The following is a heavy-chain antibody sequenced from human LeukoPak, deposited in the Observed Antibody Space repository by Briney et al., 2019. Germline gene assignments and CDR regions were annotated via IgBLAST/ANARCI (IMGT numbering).Heavy chain of an antibody. CDR3: ARYIYYYDSSGYYSPD. Sequence: GGSLRLSCAASGFTVSSNYMSWVRQAPGKGLEWVSVIYSGGSTYYADSVKGRFTTSRDNSKNTLYLQINSMRAEDTAVYYCARYIYYYDSSGYYSPDWGQGTLVTVSS. J-gene: IGHJ4*02. V-gene: IGHV3-53*01. D-gene: IGHD3-22*01. CDR2: IYSGGST. CDR1: GFTVSSNY.